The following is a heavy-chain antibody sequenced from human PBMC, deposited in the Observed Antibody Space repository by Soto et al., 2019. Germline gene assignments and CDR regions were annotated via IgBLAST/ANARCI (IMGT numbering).Heavy chain of an antibody. CDR3: ATTGPY. CDR2: IWFDGSNK. CDR1: GFTFSSYG. Sequence: QVQLVESGGGVVQPGRSLRLSCAASGFTFSSYGMHWVRQAPGKGLEWAAVIWFDGSNKFYADSVKGRFTISRDNSKNTVSLQTNSLRDEDSAAYYCATTGPYWGQGTLVTFSS. J-gene: IGHJ4*02. V-gene: IGHV3-33*01.